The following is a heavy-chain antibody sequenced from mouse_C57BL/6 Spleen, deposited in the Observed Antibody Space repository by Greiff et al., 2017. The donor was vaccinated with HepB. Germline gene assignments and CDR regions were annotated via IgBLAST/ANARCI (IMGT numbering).Heavy chain of an antibody. D-gene: IGHD1-1*01. CDR1: GFNIKNTY. CDR2: IDPANGNT. J-gene: IGHJ1*03. Sequence: VHVKQSVAELVRPGASVKLSCTASGFNIKNTYMHWVKQRPEQGLEWIGRIDPANGNTKYAPKFQGKAPITADTSSNTAYLQLSSLTSEDTAIYYCARLYYGSSYRYFDVWGTGTTVTVSS. CDR3: ARLYYGSSYRYFDV. V-gene: IGHV14-3*01.